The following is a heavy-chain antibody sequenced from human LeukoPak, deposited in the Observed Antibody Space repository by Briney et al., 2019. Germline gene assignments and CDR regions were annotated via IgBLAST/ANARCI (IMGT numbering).Heavy chain of an antibody. Sequence: GGSLRLSCAASGFTVSSNYMSWVRQAPGKGLEWVSVIYSGGSTYYADSVKGRFTISRDNSKNTLYLQMNSLRAEDTAVYYRAREGRPHAFDIWGQGTMVTVSS. CDR3: AREGRPHAFDI. D-gene: IGHD6-6*01. J-gene: IGHJ3*02. V-gene: IGHV3-53*01. CDR2: IYSGGST. CDR1: GFTVSSNY.